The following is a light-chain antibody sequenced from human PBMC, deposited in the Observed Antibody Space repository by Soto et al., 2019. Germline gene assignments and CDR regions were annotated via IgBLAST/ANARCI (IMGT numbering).Light chain of an antibody. J-gene: IGLJ2*01. CDR2: SDN. Sequence: QAVVTQPPSASGTPGQRVTISCSGTSSNIGSNTVNWYQQLPGTAPKLLIYSDNQRPSGVPDRFSGSKSGTSASLAISGLQSEDEADYYCAPWDDSLNGVVFGGGTQLTVL. CDR1: SSNIGSNT. V-gene: IGLV1-44*01. CDR3: APWDDSLNGVV.